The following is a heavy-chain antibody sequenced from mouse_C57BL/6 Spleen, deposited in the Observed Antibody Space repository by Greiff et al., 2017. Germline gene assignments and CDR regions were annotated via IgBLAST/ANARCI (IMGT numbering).Heavy chain of an antibody. V-gene: IGHV1-54*01. D-gene: IGHD1-1*01. J-gene: IGHJ1*03. CDR1: GYAFTNYL. CDR2: INPGSGGT. Sequence: QVQLQQSGAELVRPGTSVKVSCKASGYAFTNYLIEWVKQRPGQGLEWIGVINPGSGGTNYNEKFKGKATLTADKSSSTAYMQHSSLTSEDSAVYFCARRDYYGSSYWYFDVWGTGTTVTVSS. CDR3: ARRDYYGSSYWYFDV.